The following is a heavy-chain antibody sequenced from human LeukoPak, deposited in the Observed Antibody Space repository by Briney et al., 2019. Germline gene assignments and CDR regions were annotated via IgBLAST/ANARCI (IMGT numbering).Heavy chain of an antibody. CDR1: GFTFSNFG. CDR3: AKDHIIYGSTGFFGL. CDR2: TWYDGRNK. V-gene: IGHV3-33*06. J-gene: IGHJ2*01. D-gene: IGHD2/OR15-2a*01. Sequence: GGFLRLSCAASGFTFSNFGMHWVRQAPGKGLEWVAVTWYDGRNKYYADSVKGRFTISRDNSKNTLYLQMNSLRAEDTALYYCAKDHIIYGSTGFFGLWGRGTLITVSS.